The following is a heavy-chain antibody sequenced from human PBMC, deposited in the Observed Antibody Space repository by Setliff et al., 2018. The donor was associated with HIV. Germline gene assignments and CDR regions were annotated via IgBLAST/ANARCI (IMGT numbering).Heavy chain of an antibody. Sequence: GGSLRLSCTASQFAFKSYWMTWVRQAPGKGLEWVSAISGSRGSTFYADSVKGRFTISRDNSKNTLYLQMNSLRVEDTAVYYCAKAHPGAYNWNYYNPPRWFDPWGQGTLVTVSS. J-gene: IGHJ5*02. CDR2: ISGSRGST. V-gene: IGHV3-23*01. CDR1: QFAFKSYW. CDR3: AKAHPGAYNWNYYNPPRWFDP. D-gene: IGHD1-7*01.